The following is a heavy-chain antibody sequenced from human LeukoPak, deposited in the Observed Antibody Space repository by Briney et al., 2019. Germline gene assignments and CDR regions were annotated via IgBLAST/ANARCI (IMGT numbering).Heavy chain of an antibody. D-gene: IGHD5-18*01. CDR1: GGSFSDYS. J-gene: IGHJ6*03. CDR2: INQSGGT. CDR3: ARVGYTFSINDWSRTGLGAYPTKYHYYMDV. Sequence: SETLSLTCAVYGGSFSDYSWTWIRQPPGKGLEWIGEINQSGGTNHNPSLMSRVIMSVDTFKYQISLKVYSVTAADTAVYYCARVGYTFSINDWSRTGLGAYPTKYHYYMDVWGKGTTVTVSS. V-gene: IGHV4-34*01.